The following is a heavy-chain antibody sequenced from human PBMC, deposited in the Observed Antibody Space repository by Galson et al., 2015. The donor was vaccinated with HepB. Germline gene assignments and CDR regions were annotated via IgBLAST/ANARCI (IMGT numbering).Heavy chain of an antibody. V-gene: IGHV1-24*01. D-gene: IGHD3-22*01. CDR2: FDPEDGET. CDR3: ATASGYYYDSSGYEFDP. CDR1: GYTLTELS. J-gene: IGHJ5*02. Sequence: SVKVSCKVSGYTLTELSMHWVRQAPGKGLEWMGGFDPEDGETIYAQKFQGRVTMTEDTSTDTAYMELSSLRSEDTAVYYCATASGYYYDSSGYEFDPWGQGTLVTVSS.